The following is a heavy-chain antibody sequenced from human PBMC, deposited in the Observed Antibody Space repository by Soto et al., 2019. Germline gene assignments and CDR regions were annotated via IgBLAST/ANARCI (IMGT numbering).Heavy chain of an antibody. CDR2: INPNSGGT. V-gene: IGHV1-2*04. CDR1: GYTFTGYY. D-gene: IGHD3-22*01. J-gene: IGHJ5*02. CDR3: ARAPYSYDSSGYSSRGWFDP. Sequence: ASVKVSCKASGYTFTGYYMHWVRQAPGQGLEWMGWINPNSGGTNYAQKFQGWVTMTRDTSISTAYMELSRLRSDDTAVYYCARAPYSYDSSGYSSRGWFDPWGQGTLVTVSS.